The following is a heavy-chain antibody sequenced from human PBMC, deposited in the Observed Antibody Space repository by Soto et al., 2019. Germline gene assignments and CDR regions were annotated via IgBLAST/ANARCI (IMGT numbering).Heavy chain of an antibody. J-gene: IGHJ6*03. CDR2: IYYSGST. CDR1: GGSISSYY. V-gene: IGHV4-59*08. CDR3: ARHSYYYYYMDV. Sequence: SETLSLTFTVSGGSISSYYWSWIRQPPGKGLEWIGYIYYSGSTNYNPSLKSRVTISVDTSKNQFSLKLSSVTAADTAVYYCARHSYYYYYMDVWGRGTTVTVSS.